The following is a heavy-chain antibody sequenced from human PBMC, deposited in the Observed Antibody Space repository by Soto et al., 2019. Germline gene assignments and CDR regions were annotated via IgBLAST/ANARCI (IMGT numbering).Heavy chain of an antibody. J-gene: IGHJ4*02. D-gene: IGHD1-26*01. V-gene: IGHV1-3*01. CDR3: ASLGGGGPTELDY. Sequence: QVQLVQSGAEVKKPGASVKVSCKASGYTFTSYAMHWVRQAPGQRLEWMGWINAGNGDTKYSQKFQGRVTITRDTSASKADRELSSLRSEYTAVYYCASLGGGGPTELDYWGQGTLVTVSS. CDR1: GYTFTSYA. CDR2: INAGNGDT.